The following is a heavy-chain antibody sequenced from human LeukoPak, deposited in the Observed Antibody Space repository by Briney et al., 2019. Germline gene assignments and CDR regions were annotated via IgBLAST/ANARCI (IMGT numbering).Heavy chain of an antibody. Sequence: GGSLRLSCAASGFTFSSYSMNWVRQAPGKGLEWVSSISSSSSYIYYADSVKGRFTISRDNAKNSLYLQMNSLRAEDTAVYYCAKDRSGQTYYDFWSGYGLDYWGQGTLVTVSS. J-gene: IGHJ4*02. V-gene: IGHV3-21*04. CDR1: GFTFSSYS. CDR2: ISSSSSYI. CDR3: AKDRSGQTYYDFWSGYGLDY. D-gene: IGHD3-3*01.